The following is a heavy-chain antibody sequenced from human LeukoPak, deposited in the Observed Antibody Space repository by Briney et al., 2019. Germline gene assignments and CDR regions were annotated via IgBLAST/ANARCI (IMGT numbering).Heavy chain of an antibody. J-gene: IGHJ4*02. D-gene: IGHD3-3*01. Sequence: GASVKVSCKASGYTFTSYAISWVRQAPGQGLEWMGWISTYNGHTNCAQKLQGRVTMTTDTSTSTACMELRSLRSDDTAVYYCAREDNLMDFWSGYSDYWGQGTLVTVSS. CDR2: ISTYNGHT. CDR1: GYTFTSYA. V-gene: IGHV1-18*01. CDR3: AREDNLMDFWSGYSDY.